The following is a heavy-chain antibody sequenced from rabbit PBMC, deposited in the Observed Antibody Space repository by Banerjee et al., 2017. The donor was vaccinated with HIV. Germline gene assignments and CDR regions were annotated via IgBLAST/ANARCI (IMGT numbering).Heavy chain of an antibody. CDR1: GFSFSSTYY. D-gene: IGHD6-1*01. CDR2: IGTGSGTT. CDR3: ARDRAVGGAGSVYAWDL. V-gene: IGHV1S40*01. Sequence: EGSLTLTCTASGFSFSSTYYMCWVRQAPGKGLELIACIGTGSGTTYYATWAKGRFTISKTSSTTVTLQMTSLTAADTATYFCARDRAVGGAGSVYAWDLWGQGTLVTVS. J-gene: IGHJ3*01.